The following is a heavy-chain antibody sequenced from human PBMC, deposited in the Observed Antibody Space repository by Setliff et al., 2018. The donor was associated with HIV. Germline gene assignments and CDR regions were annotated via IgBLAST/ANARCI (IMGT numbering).Heavy chain of an antibody. CDR2: ITTDVTNT. D-gene: IGHD2-15*01. V-gene: IGHV3-74*01. CDR3: ARDNGGGTPLDY. J-gene: IGHJ4*02. CDR1: GFTFSNYW. Sequence: LRLSCAASGFTFSNYWMHWVRQAPGKGLMWVSRITTDVTNTGYADSVKGRFTISRDNAKNTLYLQINSLRAEDTAMYYCARDNGGGTPLDYWGQGTLVTVSS.